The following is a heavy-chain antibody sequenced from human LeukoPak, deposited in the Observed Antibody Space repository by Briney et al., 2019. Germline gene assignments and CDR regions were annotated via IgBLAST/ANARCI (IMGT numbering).Heavy chain of an antibody. CDR2: IYPGNSDT. Sequence: GESLKISCKASGYSFTSYWIGWVRQMPGKGLEWIGIIYPGNSDTRYSPSFQGQVTISADKSISTAYLQWSSLKASDTAMYYCARQAGWSLYYFDYWGQGTLVTVSS. CDR3: ARQAGWSLYYFDY. J-gene: IGHJ4*02. CDR1: GYSFTSYW. V-gene: IGHV5-51*01.